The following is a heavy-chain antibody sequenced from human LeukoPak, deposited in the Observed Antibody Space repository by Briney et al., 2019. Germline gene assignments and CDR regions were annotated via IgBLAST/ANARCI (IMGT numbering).Heavy chain of an antibody. CDR2: ISGSGGST. V-gene: IGHV3-23*01. CDR1: GFTFSSYA. Sequence: PPGGSLRLSCAASGFTFSSYAMSWLRQAPGKGLEWVSAISGSGGSTYYADSVKGRFTISRDNSKNTLYLQMNSLRAEDTAVYYCAKDQAIRYFDWLLFMPFDYWGQGTLVTVSS. CDR3: AKDQAIRYFDWLLFMPFDY. D-gene: IGHD3-9*01. J-gene: IGHJ4*02.